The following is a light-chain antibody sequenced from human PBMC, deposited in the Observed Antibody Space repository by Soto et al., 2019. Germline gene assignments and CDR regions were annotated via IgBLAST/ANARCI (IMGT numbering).Light chain of an antibody. Sequence: QSVLTQSPSASASLGASVKLTCTLSSGHSSYAIAWHQQQPEKGPRYLMKLSSDGSHSKGDGIPARFSGSSSGAERYLTISSLQSEDEADYYCQTWDIGARVVFGGGTKLTVL. CDR1: SGHSSYA. CDR3: QTWDIGARVV. J-gene: IGLJ2*01. V-gene: IGLV4-69*01. CDR2: LSSDGSH.